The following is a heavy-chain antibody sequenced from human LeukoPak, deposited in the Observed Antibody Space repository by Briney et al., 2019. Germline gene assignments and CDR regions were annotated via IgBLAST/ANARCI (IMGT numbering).Heavy chain of an antibody. CDR3: ARRDVGATIDY. Sequence: PSETLSLTCTVSGDYISSSRFYWAWIRQPPGKGLEWIGSILYTGRTFYNPSLKSRVTISVDTSNNQFSLRLGSVTASDTAVYYCARRDVGATIDYWGQGTLVTVSS. V-gene: IGHV4-39*01. J-gene: IGHJ4*02. D-gene: IGHD1-26*01. CDR2: ILYTGRT. CDR1: GDYISSSRFY.